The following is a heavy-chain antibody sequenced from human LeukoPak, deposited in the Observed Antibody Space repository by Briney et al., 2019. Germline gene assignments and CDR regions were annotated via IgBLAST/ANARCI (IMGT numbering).Heavy chain of an antibody. D-gene: IGHD2-15*01. CDR1: GFTVSSNY. Sequence: PGGSLRLSCAASGFTVSSNYMSWVRQAPGKGLEWVSVIYSGGSTYYADSVKGRFTISRDNSKNTLYLQMNSLRAEDTAVYYCARSGLTCSVGSCYGDDYWGQGTLVTVSS. J-gene: IGHJ4*02. CDR2: IYSGGST. V-gene: IGHV3-53*01. CDR3: ARSGLTCSVGSCYGDDY.